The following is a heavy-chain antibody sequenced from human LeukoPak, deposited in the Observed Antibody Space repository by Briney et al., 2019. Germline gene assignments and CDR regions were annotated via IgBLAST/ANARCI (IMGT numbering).Heavy chain of an antibody. D-gene: IGHD6-19*01. J-gene: IGHJ5*02. CDR1: GGSISTYY. Sequence: SETLSLTCTVSGGSISTYYWSWIRQPPGKGPEWIGSIYYTGSTNYNPSLKSRVTISLDTSKNQFSLKLTSVTAADTAVYYCASVRGYSSGWYASGFDPWGQGTLVTVSS. CDR3: ASVRGYSSGWYASGFDP. V-gene: IGHV4-59*12. CDR2: IYYTGST.